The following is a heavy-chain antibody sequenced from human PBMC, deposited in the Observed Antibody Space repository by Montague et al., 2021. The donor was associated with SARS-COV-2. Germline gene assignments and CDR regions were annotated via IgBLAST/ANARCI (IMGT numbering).Heavy chain of an antibody. CDR3: ARRRERWSDAFDI. Sequence: SETLSLTCTVSGGSISSYYWSWIRQPPGKGLEWIGYIYYSRSTNYNPSLKSRVTISVDTSKNQFSLKVRSVTVADTAVYYCARRRERWSDAFDIWGQGTMVTVSS. CDR2: IYYSRST. V-gene: IGHV4-59*08. CDR1: GGSISSYY. J-gene: IGHJ3*02. D-gene: IGHD2-15*01.